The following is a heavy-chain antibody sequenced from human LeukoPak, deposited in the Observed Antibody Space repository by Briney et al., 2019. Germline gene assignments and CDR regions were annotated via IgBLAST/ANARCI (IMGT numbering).Heavy chain of an antibody. D-gene: IGHD3-22*01. J-gene: IGHJ1*01. Sequence: PGGPLRLSCAASGFTVSNNYMNWVRQAPGKGLEWVSVIYSGGSTSYADSVKGRFTISRDNSRNTVSLQMNTLRAEDTAVYYCARGNSYDSSGYPEYFQNWGQGTLVTVSS. CDR3: ARGNSYDSSGYPEYFQN. V-gene: IGHV3-66*01. CDR2: IYSGGST. CDR1: GFTVSNNY.